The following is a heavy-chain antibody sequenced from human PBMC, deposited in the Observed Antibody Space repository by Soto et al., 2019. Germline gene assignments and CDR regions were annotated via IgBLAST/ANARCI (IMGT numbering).Heavy chain of an antibody. CDR2: IIPIFGTA. D-gene: IGHD3-22*01. Sequence: SVKVSCKASGGTFSSYAISCVRQAPGQGLEWMGGIIPIFGTANYAQKFQGRVTITADESTSTAYMELSSLRSEDTAVYYCASSRDSSGYRSYYCDYWGQGTLVTVSS. CDR1: GGTFSSYA. CDR3: ASSRDSSGYRSYYCDY. J-gene: IGHJ4*02. V-gene: IGHV1-69*13.